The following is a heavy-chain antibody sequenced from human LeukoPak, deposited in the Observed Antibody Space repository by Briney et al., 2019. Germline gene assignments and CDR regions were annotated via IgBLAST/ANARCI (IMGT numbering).Heavy chain of an antibody. CDR2: ISGSGGGT. V-gene: IGHV3-23*01. CDR1: GITLSNYG. Sequence: GGSLRLSCAVSGITLSNYGMSWVRQAPRKGLEWVAGISGSGGGTYYADSVKGRFTISRDNPKNTLYMQMTSLRAEDKAVYFCAKRGVVIRVILVGFHKEAYYFDSWGQGALVTVSS. CDR3: AKRGVVIRVILVGFHKEAYYFDS. D-gene: IGHD3-22*01. J-gene: IGHJ4*02.